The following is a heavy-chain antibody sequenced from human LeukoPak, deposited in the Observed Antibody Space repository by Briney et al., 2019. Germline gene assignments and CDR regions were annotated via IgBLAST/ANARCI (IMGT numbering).Heavy chain of an antibody. V-gene: IGHV4-39*01. CDR1: GGSISSTSDY. CDR3: ARHPREQQLVGTRNRAYYFDY. CDR2: IYYRGTA. D-gene: IGHD6-13*01. J-gene: IGHJ4*02. Sequence: PSETLSLTCTVSGGSISSTSDYWGWIRQPPGKGLEWIGSIYYRGTAYYNPSLKSRVTVSADTSKNQFSLRLSSATAADTAIYYCARHPREQQLVGTRNRAYYFDYWGQGILVSVSS.